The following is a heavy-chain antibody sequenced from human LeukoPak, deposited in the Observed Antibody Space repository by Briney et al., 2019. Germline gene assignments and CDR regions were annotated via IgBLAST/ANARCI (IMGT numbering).Heavy chain of an antibody. CDR1: GFTFSSYG. V-gene: IGHV3-30*02. CDR3: AKNYYDSSGYPLYYYYYMDV. D-gene: IGHD3-22*01. CDR2: IRYDGSNK. Sequence: PGGSLRLSCAASGFTFSSYGMHWVRQAPGKGLEWVAFIRYDGSNKYYADSVKGRFTISRDNSKNTLYLQMNSLRAEDTAVYYCAKNYYDSSGYPLYYYYYMDVWGKGTTVTVSS. J-gene: IGHJ6*03.